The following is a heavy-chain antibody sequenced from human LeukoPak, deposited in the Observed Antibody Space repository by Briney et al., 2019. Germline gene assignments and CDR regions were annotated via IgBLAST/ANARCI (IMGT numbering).Heavy chain of an antibody. D-gene: IGHD4-17*01. V-gene: IGHV1-46*01. CDR1: GYTFTSYY. Sequence: GASVKVSCKASGYTFTSYYMHWVRQAPGQGLEWMGIINPSGGSTSYAQKFQGRVTMTRDTSTSTVYMELSSLRSEDTAVYYCARDPGVVYGDYANGFDPWGQGTLVTVSS. CDR3: ARDPGVVYGDYANGFDP. CDR2: INPSGGST. J-gene: IGHJ5*02.